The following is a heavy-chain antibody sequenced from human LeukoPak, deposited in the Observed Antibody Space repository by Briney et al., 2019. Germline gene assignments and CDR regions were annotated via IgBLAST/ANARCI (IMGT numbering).Heavy chain of an antibody. CDR3: AREGNYYDSSGYYYLGDY. V-gene: IGHV1-2*06. CDR1: GYTFTGYY. D-gene: IGHD3-22*01. CDR2: INPNSGGT. J-gene: IGHJ4*02. Sequence: VASVKVSCKASGYTFTGYYMHWVRQAPGQGLEWMGRINPNSGGTNYAQKFQGRVTMTRDTSISTAYMELSRLRSDDTAVYYCAREGNYYDSSGYYYLGDYWGQGTLVTVSS.